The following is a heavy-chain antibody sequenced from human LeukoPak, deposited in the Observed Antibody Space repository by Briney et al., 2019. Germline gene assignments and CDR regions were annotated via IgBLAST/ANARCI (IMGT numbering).Heavy chain of an antibody. V-gene: IGHV3-33*06. CDR2: IWYDGSNK. CDR3: AKETGGLFDY. CDR1: GFTFSSYG. J-gene: IGHJ4*02. Sequence: GGSLRLSCAASGFTFSSYGMHWVRQAPGKGLEWVAVIWYDGSNKYYADSVKGRFTISRDNSKNTLYLRMNSLRAEDTAVYYCAKETGGLFDYWGQGTLVTVSS. D-gene: IGHD2-8*02.